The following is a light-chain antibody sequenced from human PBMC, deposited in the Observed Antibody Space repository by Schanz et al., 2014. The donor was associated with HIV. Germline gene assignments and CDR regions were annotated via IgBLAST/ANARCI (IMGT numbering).Light chain of an antibody. CDR1: SSDIGGSNY. CDR3: GSYGGSDNMV. CDR2: EVT. Sequence: QSALTQPPSASGSPGQSVTISCTGTSSDIGGSNYVSWYQQYPGKAPRVMIYEVTRRPSGVPDRFSGSKSGNTASLTVSGLQADDEADYYCGSYGGSDNMVFGGGTKVTVL. J-gene: IGLJ3*02. V-gene: IGLV2-8*01.